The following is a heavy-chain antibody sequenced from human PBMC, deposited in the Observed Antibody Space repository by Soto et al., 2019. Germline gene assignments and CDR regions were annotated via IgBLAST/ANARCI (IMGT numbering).Heavy chain of an antibody. V-gene: IGHV2-5*02. Sequence: QITLNESGPTQVKPRQTLTLTCTFSGFSLTTSGVGVGWIRQSPGKAPEWLALIYCDDDKRYSSSLKSRLTITKDTSKNQVVLTMADLDPADTATYYCAHRVLRTVFGLVTTTAIYFYFWGQGTPFAVSS. CDR3: AHRVLRTVFGLVTTTAIYFYF. D-gene: IGHD3-3*01. CDR1: GFSLTTSGVG. CDR2: IYCDDDK. J-gene: IGHJ4*02.